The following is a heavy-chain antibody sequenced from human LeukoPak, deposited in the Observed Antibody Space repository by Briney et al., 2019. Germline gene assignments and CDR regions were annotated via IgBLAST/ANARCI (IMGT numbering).Heavy chain of an antibody. J-gene: IGHJ4*02. CDR2: ISGDGTNP. Sequence: GGSLRLSCAASGFTFDDYAMHWVRQAPGKGLEWVSLISGDGTNPYYADSVKGRFTISRDNSKNTLYLQVNSLRAEDTAVYYCARGVSSAYHFPYYFNYWGQGTLVTVSS. CDR3: ARGVSSAYHFPYYFNY. V-gene: IGHV3-43*02. D-gene: IGHD3-22*01. CDR1: GFTFDDYA.